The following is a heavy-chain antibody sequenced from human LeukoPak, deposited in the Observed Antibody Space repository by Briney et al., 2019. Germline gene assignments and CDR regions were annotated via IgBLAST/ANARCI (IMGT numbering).Heavy chain of an antibody. D-gene: IGHD3-10*01. Sequence: PSETLSLICAVSGGSISSGGYSWSWIRQPPGKGLEWIGYIYHSGSTYYNPSLKSRVTISVDRSKNQFSLKLSSVTAADTAVYYCARVAGDHDAFDIWGQGTMVTVSS. CDR2: IYHSGST. J-gene: IGHJ3*02. CDR3: ARVAGDHDAFDI. CDR1: GGSISSGGYS. V-gene: IGHV4-30-2*01.